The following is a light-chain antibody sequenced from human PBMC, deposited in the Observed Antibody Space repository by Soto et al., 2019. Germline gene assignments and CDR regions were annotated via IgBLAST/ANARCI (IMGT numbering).Light chain of an antibody. Sequence: ESVLTQSPGTLYLSPGERATLACRASQSVSSSYLAWYQQKPGQAPRLLIYGASSRATGIPDRFSGSGSGTDFTLTISRLEPEDFAVYYCQQYGSSSITFGQGTRLEIK. CDR1: QSVSSSY. J-gene: IGKJ5*01. CDR2: GAS. CDR3: QQYGSSSIT. V-gene: IGKV3-20*01.